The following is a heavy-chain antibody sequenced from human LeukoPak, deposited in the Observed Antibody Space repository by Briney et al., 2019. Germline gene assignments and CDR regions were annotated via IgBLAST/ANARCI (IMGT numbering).Heavy chain of an antibody. J-gene: IGHJ6*02. CDR2: ISSNGGST. Sequence: GGSLRLSCAASGFTFCSYAMHWVRQAPGKGLEYVSAISSNGGSTYYANSVKGRFTISRDNSKNTVYLQMGSLRAEDMAVYYCARGGYSSSWYRYGMDVWGQGTTVTVSS. CDR1: GFTFCSYA. CDR3: ARGGYSSSWYRYGMDV. D-gene: IGHD6-13*01. V-gene: IGHV3-64*01.